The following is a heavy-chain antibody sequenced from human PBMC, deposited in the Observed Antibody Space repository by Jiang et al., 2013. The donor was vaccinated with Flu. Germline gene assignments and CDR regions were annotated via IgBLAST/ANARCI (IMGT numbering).Heavy chain of an antibody. Sequence: GAEVKKPGESLKISCKASGYTFSNYWIGWVRQMPGKGLEWMGIIYPGDSDIRLSPSFQGHVTISADKSINTAYLQWSSLKASDTAMYYCARPGLTSTSCRSFCAWGMDVWGQGTTVTVSS. CDR1: GYTFSNYW. J-gene: IGHJ6*02. V-gene: IGHV5-51*01. CDR3: ARPGLTSTSCRSFCAWGMDV. CDR2: IYPGDSDI. D-gene: IGHD2-2*01.